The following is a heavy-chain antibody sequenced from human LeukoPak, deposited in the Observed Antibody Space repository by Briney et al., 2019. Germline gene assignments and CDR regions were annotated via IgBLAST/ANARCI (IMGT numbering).Heavy chain of an antibody. V-gene: IGHV3-30*04. CDR1: GFTFSSYA. J-gene: IGHJ6*02. CDR3: AKDGYYYDSSGFFLGYYYGMDV. CDR2: ISYDGSNK. Sequence: GGSLRLSCAASGFTFSSYAMHWVRQAPGKGLEWVAVISYDGSNKYYADSVKGRFTISRDNSKNTLYLQMNSLRAEDTAVYYCAKDGYYYDSSGFFLGYYYGMDVWGQGTTVTVSS. D-gene: IGHD3-22*01.